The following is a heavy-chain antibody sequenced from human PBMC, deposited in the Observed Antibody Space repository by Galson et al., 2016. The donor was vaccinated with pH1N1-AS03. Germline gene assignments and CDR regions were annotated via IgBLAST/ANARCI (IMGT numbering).Heavy chain of an antibody. J-gene: IGHJ4*02. Sequence: SLRLSCAVSGFHLNDYAMHWVRRAPGKGLEWMAAVSNDGNNKWYADSVKGRFTISRDNSKNTLYLQVNSVRAEDTAVYYCARDALLSLPGGIDYWGQGTLVAVSS. CDR3: ARDALLSLPGGIDY. CDR2: VSNDGNNK. CDR1: GFHLNDYA. D-gene: IGHD2/OR15-2a*01. V-gene: IGHV3-30*04.